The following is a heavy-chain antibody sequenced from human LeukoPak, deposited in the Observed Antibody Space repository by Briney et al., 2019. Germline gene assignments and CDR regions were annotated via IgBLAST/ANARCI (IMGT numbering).Heavy chain of an antibody. Sequence: GGSLRLSCAASGFTFSSYWMHWVRQAPGKGLVWVSRINTDESSTHYADSVKGRFTISRDNAKNTLYLQMNSLRAEDTAVYYCAKPKYRVPPSLFDYWGQGTLVTVSS. CDR3: AKPKYRVPPSLFDY. J-gene: IGHJ4*02. V-gene: IGHV3-74*01. CDR1: GFTFSSYW. CDR2: INTDESST. D-gene: IGHD2-2*01.